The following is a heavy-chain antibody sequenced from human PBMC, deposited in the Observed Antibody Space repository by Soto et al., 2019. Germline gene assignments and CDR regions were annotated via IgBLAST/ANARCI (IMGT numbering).Heavy chain of an antibody. CDR2: IWYDGSNK. Sequence: GGSLRLSCAASGFTFSSYGMHWVRQAPGKGLEWVAVIWYDGSNKYYADSVKGRFTISRDNSKNTLYLQMNSLRAEDTAVYYCARDRGYCSGGSCYYYYYGMDVWGQGTTVTVSS. J-gene: IGHJ6*02. V-gene: IGHV3-33*01. D-gene: IGHD2-15*01. CDR1: GFTFSSYG. CDR3: ARDRGYCSGGSCYYYYYGMDV.